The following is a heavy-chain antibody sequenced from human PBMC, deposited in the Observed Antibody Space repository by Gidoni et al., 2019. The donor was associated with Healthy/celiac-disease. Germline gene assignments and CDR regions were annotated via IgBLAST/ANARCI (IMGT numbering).Heavy chain of an antibody. CDR2: ISSSSSYI. CDR1: GFTFSSYS. J-gene: IGHJ6*02. V-gene: IGHV3-21*01. D-gene: IGHD2-15*01. Sequence: EVQLVESGGGLVKPGGSLRLSCAASGFTFSSYSMNWVRQAPGKGLECVSSISSSSSYIYYADSVKGRFTISRDNAKNSLYLQMNSLRAEDTAVYYCARDLYCSGGSCYYGMDVWGQGTTVTVSS. CDR3: ARDLYCSGGSCYYGMDV.